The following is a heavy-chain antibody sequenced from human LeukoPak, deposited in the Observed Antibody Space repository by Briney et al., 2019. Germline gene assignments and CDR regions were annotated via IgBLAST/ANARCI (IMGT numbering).Heavy chain of an antibody. CDR2: IYYSGST. D-gene: IGHD6-13*01. J-gene: IGHJ6*03. CDR3: ARDPGPGTVYYYYMDA. V-gene: IGHV4-39*07. Sequence: SETLSLTCTVSGGSISSSSYYWGWIRQPPGKGLEWIGSIYYSGSTYYNPSLKSRVTISVDTSKNQFSLKLSSVTAADTAVYYCARDPGPGTVYYYYMDAWGKGTTVTVSS. CDR1: GGSISSSSYY.